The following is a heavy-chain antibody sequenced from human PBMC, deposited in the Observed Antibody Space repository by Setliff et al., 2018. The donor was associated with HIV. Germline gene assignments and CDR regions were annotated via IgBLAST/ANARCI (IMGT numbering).Heavy chain of an antibody. CDR3: ARAIRDGNSLINWFDP. J-gene: IGHJ5*02. CDR1: GFTFSDYW. V-gene: IGHV3-74*01. D-gene: IGHD2-15*01. CDR2: INPDGSTT. Sequence: GESLRLSCAASGFTFSDYWMHWVRQVPGKGLVYVSRINPDGSTTTYADSVKGRFTISRDNAKNTLYLQMNSLRGEDTAVYFCARAIRDGNSLINWFDPWGQGTLVTVSS.